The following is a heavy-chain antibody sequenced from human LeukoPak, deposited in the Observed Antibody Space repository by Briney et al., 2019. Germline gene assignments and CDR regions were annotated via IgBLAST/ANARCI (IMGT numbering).Heavy chain of an antibody. J-gene: IGHJ4*02. Sequence: SETLSLTCTVSGGSISSSSYYWGWIRQPPGQGLEWIGSIYYSGSTYYNPSLKSRVTISVDTSKNQFSLKLSSVTAADTAVYYCAREGHYDFWSGYYPYFDYWGQGTLVTVSS. V-gene: IGHV4-39*07. CDR1: GGSISSSSYY. CDR2: IYYSGST. D-gene: IGHD3-3*01. CDR3: AREGHYDFWSGYYPYFDY.